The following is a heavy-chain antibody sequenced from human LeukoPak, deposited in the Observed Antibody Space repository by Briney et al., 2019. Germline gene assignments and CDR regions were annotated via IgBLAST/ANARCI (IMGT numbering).Heavy chain of an antibody. J-gene: IGHJ4*02. V-gene: IGHV4-59*01. CDR3: ARDRVYFDY. Sequence: SETLPLTCTVPVGSISRYYWGWTRQPPRKGLEWNRHIYYSGSTNYNPSLKSRVTISVDTSKNQFSLKLSSVTAADTAVYYCARDRVYFDYWGQGTLVTVSS. D-gene: IGHD3-10*01. CDR2: IYYSGST. CDR1: VGSISRYY.